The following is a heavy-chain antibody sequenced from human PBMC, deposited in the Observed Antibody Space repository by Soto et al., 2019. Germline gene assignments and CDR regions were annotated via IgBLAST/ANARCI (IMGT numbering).Heavy chain of an antibody. CDR3: ARAAKSSRDDYVWGSYRDAYYYYCMDV. V-gene: IGHV4-4*02. CDR1: GGSLSSTNW. Sequence: SETLSLTCAVSGGSLSSTNWWSWVRQTPGKGLEWIGEIYHSGTTHHNPSLKSRVIISVDKSKKQFSLTLSSVTAADTAVYYCARAAKSSRDDYVWGSYRDAYYYYCMDVWGQGTTVTVSS. CDR2: IYHSGTT. J-gene: IGHJ6*02. D-gene: IGHD3-16*02.